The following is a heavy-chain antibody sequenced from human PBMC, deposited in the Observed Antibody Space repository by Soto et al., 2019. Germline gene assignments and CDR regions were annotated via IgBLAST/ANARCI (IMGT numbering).Heavy chain of an antibody. D-gene: IGHD4-17*01. J-gene: IGHJ4*02. CDR3: AMPMTTDSY. CDR1: GFTFSSYG. Sequence: QVQLVESGGGVVQPGRSLRLSCAASGFTFSSYGMHWVRQAPGKGLEWVAVISYDGSNKYYADSVKGRFTISRDNSKNTLYLQMNSPRAEDTAVYYCAMPMTTDSYWGQGTLVTVSS. V-gene: IGHV3-30*03. CDR2: ISYDGSNK.